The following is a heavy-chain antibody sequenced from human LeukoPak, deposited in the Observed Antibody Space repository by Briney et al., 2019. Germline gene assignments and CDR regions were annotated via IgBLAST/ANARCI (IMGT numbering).Heavy chain of an antibody. D-gene: IGHD5-12*01. CDR3: ARGDSGYDYGFDN. CDR1: GYPFTTYL. V-gene: IGHV1-46*01. J-gene: IGHJ4*02. Sequence: ASVKVSCKASGYPFTTYLIHWVRQAPGQGLEWLGEINTSSGGTNYAQKFQGRVTITTDESTSTGYMELRSLRSDDTAVYYCARGDSGYDYGFDNWGQGTLVTVSS. CDR2: INTSSGGT.